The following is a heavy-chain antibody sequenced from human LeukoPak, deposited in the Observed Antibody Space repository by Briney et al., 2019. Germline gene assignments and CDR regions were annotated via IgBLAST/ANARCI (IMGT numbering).Heavy chain of an antibody. CDR1: GGSISSSSYY. V-gene: IGHV4-39*07. Sequence: SETLSLTCTVSGGSISSSSYYWGWIRQPPGKGLEWIGSIYYSGSTYYNPSLKSRVTISVDTSKNQFSLKLSSVTAADTAVYYCETTIAAAPGAPLYYYYGMDVWGQGTTVTVSS. CDR2: IYYSGST. J-gene: IGHJ6*02. D-gene: IGHD6-13*01. CDR3: ETTIAAAPGAPLYYYYGMDV.